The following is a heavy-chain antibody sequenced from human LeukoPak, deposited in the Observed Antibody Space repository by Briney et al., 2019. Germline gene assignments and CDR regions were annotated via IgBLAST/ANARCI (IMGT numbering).Heavy chain of an antibody. CDR3: ARVMAAGTDAFDI. CDR1: GFTVSSNY. CDR2: IYSGGST. V-gene: IGHV3-53*01. J-gene: IGHJ3*02. D-gene: IGHD6-13*01. Sequence: GGSLRLSCAASGFTVSSNYMSWVRQAPGKGLEWVSVIYSGGSTYYADSVKGRFTISRDNSKNTLYLQMNSLRAEDTAVYYCARVMAAGTDAFDIWGQGTMVTVSS.